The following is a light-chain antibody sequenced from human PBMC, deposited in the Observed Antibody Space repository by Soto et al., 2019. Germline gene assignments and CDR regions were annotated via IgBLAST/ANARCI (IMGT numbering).Light chain of an antibody. V-gene: IGLV2-14*01. J-gene: IGLJ2*01. CDR2: NVS. CDR3: SSYTNSGTVL. Sequence: QSALTQPASVSGSPGQSITISCTGTSSDVGGYDYLSWYQQYAGKAPKLTIYNVSNRPSGVSKRFSGSKSGTTASLTISGLQPEDEADYFCSSYTNSGTVLVGGGTKLTVL. CDR1: SSDVGGYDY.